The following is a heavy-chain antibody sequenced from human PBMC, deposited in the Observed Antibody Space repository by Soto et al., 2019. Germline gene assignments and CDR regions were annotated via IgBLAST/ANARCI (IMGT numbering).Heavy chain of an antibody. CDR1: GFTFSSYG. Sequence: QVQLVESGGGVVQPGRSLRLSCAASGFTFSSYGMHWVRQAPGKGLEWVAVISYDGSNKYYADSVKGRFTISRDNSKNTLYLQMNSLRAEDTAVYYCAKVIHDYCAQLFGFDAFDIWGQGTMVTVSS. CDR3: AKVIHDYCAQLFGFDAFDI. V-gene: IGHV3-30*18. J-gene: IGHJ3*02. CDR2: ISYDGSNK. D-gene: IGHD4-17*01.